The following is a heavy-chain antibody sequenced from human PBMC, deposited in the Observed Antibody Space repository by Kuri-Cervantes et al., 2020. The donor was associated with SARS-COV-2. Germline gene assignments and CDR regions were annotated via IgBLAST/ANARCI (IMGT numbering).Heavy chain of an antibody. J-gene: IGHJ5*02. Sequence: GESLKISCKGSGYSFTSYWIGWVRQMPGKGLEWMGIIYPGDSDTRYSPSFQGQVTISADKSISTAYLQWSSLKASDTAMYYCARSPRATTVAPEDWFDPWGQGTLVTVSS. CDR3: ARSPRATTVAPEDWFDP. CDR2: IYPGDSDT. D-gene: IGHD4-23*01. CDR1: GYSFTSYW. V-gene: IGHV5-51*01.